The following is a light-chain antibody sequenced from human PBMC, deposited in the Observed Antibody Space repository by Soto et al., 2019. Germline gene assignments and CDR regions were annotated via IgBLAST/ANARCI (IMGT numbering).Light chain of an antibody. CDR3: SSYTSSNTWV. CDR2: EVS. J-gene: IGLJ3*02. Sequence: QSALTQPASVSGSPGPSITISCTGTSSDVGGYNYVSWYQQHPGKAPKVMIYEVSNRPSGVSNRFSGSKSGNTASLTISGLQAEDEADYYCSSYTSSNTWVFGGGTQLTVL. V-gene: IGLV2-14*01. CDR1: SSDVGGYNY.